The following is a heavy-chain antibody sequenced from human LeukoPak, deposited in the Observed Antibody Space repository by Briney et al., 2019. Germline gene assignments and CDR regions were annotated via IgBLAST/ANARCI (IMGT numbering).Heavy chain of an antibody. CDR1: GYTLTELS. Sequence: ASVKVSCKVSGYTLTELSMHWVRQAPGKGLEWMGGFDPEDGETIYAQKFQGRVTMTEDTSTDTAYMELSSLRSDDTAVYYCARDYCSSTSCLFDYWGQGTLVTVSS. CDR2: FDPEDGET. V-gene: IGHV1-24*01. D-gene: IGHD2-2*01. CDR3: ARDYCSSTSCLFDY. J-gene: IGHJ4*02.